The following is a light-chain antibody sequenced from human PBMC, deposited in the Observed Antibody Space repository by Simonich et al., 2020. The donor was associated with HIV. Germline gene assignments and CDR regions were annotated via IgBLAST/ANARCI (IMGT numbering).Light chain of an antibody. CDR2: WAS. CDR1: QSVLHSSNNKND. Sequence: DIVMTQSPDSLAVSLGERATINCKSSQSVLHSSNNKNDLAWYQQKPGQPPKLPIYWASARESGVPDRFIGSGSGTDFTLTISSLQAEDVAVYYCQQYYTSPLNFGGGTKVEIK. J-gene: IGKJ4*01. CDR3: QQYYTSPLN. V-gene: IGKV4-1*01.